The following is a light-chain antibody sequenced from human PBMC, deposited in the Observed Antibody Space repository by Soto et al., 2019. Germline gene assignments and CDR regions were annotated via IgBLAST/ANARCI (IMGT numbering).Light chain of an antibody. CDR2: EVS. Sequence: QSVLTQPASVSGSPGQSITISCTGTSSDVGAYNYVSWCQQHPDKAPKLMIFEVSDRPSGVSNRFSGSNSGNTASLTISGLQAEDEADYFCSSYTSNSTLVFGGGTKLTVL. CDR3: SSYTSNSTLV. CDR1: SSDVGAYNY. V-gene: IGLV2-14*01. J-gene: IGLJ3*02.